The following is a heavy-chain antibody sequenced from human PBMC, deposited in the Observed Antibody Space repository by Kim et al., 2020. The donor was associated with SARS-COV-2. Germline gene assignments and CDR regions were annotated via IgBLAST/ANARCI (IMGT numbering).Heavy chain of an antibody. D-gene: IGHD3-3*01. J-gene: IGHJ4*02. V-gene: IGHV3-7*04. CDR3: ARGKPLTNSGVLYFDY. Sequence: DTVQGRFTSSRDNAKSALYLQMNNLRAEDTAVYYCARGKPLTNSGVLYFDYWAQGTLVTVSS.